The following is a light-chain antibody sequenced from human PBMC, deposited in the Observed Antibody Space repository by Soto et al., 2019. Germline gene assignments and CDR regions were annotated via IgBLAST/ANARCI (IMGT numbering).Light chain of an antibody. CDR1: SSDVGGYNY. J-gene: IGLJ1*01. Sequence: QSVLTQPASVSLSPGQSITISCTGTSSDVGGYNYVSWFQLHPGKAPKLMVYEVSNRPSGISSRFSGSKSGNTASLTISGLQAEDEADYYCSSFTSSRIYVFGTGTKVTVL. CDR3: SSFTSSRIYV. CDR2: EVS. V-gene: IGLV2-14*01.